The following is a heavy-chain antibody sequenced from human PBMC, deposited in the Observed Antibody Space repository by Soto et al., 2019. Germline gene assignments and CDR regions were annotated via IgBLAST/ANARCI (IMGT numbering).Heavy chain of an antibody. Sequence: QVQLVESGGGVVQPGMSLSLSCAASGFTFSNYGMHWVRQAPGKGPEWVTHLSNNGSNKFYADSVKGRFIISRDNSKNTLYLQMTSLIPEDTAVYYCAKDGAYTGTYHLDYWGQGTLVTVSS. V-gene: IGHV3-30*18. D-gene: IGHD1-26*01. CDR1: GFTFSNYG. CDR2: LSNNGSNK. J-gene: IGHJ4*02. CDR3: AKDGAYTGTYHLDY.